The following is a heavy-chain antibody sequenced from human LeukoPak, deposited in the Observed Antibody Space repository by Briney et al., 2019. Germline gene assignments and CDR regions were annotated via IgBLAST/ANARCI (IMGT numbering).Heavy chain of an antibody. CDR1: GFSFSSYW. J-gene: IGHJ3*01. Sequence: PGGSLRLSCAASGFSFSSYWMHWVRQAPGKGLVWDSRIKTDGSSLDGSSTSYADSVKGRFTISRDNAKNTLYLQMDSLRAEDTAVYYCVRDGYAFDVWGQGTMVTVSS. CDR2: IKTDGSSLDGSST. CDR3: VRDGYAFDV. V-gene: IGHV3-74*01. D-gene: IGHD5-12*01.